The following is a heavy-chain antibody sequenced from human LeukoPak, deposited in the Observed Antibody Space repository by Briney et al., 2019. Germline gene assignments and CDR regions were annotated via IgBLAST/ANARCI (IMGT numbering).Heavy chain of an antibody. Sequence: PGVSLRLSCAASGFTFSSSAMSWVRQAPGKGLEWVSAISGGGGNTYYADSVKGRFTISRDNSKNTLYLQMNSLRAEDTAVYYCAKLLMSGYSYYFDYWGQGTLVTVSS. CDR1: GFTFSSSA. CDR2: ISGGGGNT. D-gene: IGHD3-3*01. CDR3: AKLLMSGYSYYFDY. V-gene: IGHV3-23*01. J-gene: IGHJ4*02.